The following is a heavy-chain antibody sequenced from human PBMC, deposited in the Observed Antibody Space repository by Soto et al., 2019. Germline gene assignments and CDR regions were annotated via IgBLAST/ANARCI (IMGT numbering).Heavy chain of an antibody. D-gene: IGHD6-13*01. V-gene: IGHV3-30-3*01. J-gene: IGHJ6*02. Sequence: AGGSLRLSCAASGFTFSSYAMHWVRQAPGKGLEWVAVISYDGSNKYYADSVKGRFTISRDNSKNTLYLQMNSLRAEDTAVYYCARDPRIAAAGYYYYGMDVWGQGTTVTVSS. CDR2: ISYDGSNK. CDR1: GFTFSSYA. CDR3: ARDPRIAAAGYYYYGMDV.